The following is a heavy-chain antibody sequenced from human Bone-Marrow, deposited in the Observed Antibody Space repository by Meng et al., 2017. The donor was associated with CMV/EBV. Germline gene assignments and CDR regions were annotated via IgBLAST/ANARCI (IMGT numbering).Heavy chain of an antibody. CDR2: VTTYSGGT. Sequence: ASVKVSCKASGYTFTAYHMRWVRQAPGQGLEWMGWVTTYSGGTFYAQKFKGRVTMTRDTSISTDYMELTNLTSYDTAIYYCTRHANYLDVWGQGTTVTVSS. CDR3: TRHANYLDV. D-gene: IGHD4/OR15-4a*01. J-gene: IGHJ6*02. V-gene: IGHV1-2*02. CDR1: GYTFTAYH.